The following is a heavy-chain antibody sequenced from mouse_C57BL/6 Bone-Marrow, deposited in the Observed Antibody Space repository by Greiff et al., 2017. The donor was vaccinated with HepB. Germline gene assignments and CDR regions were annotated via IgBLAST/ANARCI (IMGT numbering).Heavy chain of an antibody. V-gene: IGHV10-1*01. J-gene: IGHJ4*01. CDR2: IRSKSNNYAT. CDR1: GFSFNTYA. CDR3: VRHRGLPGAMDY. D-gene: IGHD2-4*01. Sequence: EVHLVESGGGLVQPKGSLKLSCAASGFSFNTYAMNWVRQAPGKGLEWVARIRSKSNNYATYYADSVKDRFTISRDDSESMLYLQMNNLKTEDTAMYYCVRHRGLPGAMDYWGQGTSVTVSS.